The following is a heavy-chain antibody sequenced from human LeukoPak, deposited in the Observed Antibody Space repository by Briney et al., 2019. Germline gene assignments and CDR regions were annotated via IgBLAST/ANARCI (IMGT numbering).Heavy chain of an antibody. CDR2: ISWNSGSI. CDR3: AKDIGGGEGFDY. J-gene: IGHJ4*02. Sequence: RLSCAASGFTFDDYAMHWVRQAPGQGLEWVGGISWNSGSIGYAESVKGRFTISRDNAENSLYLQMNSLRAEDTALYYCAKDIGGGEGFDYWGQGTLVTVSS. D-gene: IGHD2-21*01. CDR1: GFTFDDYA. V-gene: IGHV3-9*01.